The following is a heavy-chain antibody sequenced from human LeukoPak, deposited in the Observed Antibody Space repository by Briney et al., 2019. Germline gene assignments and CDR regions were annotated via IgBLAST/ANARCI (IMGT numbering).Heavy chain of an antibody. J-gene: IGHJ6*03. V-gene: IGHV4-39*01. D-gene: IGHD1-1*01. CDR2: IYYSGTT. CDR3: VARNGDYSYMDV. Sequence: PSETLSLTCTVSGGSIINRSYYWDWIRQPPGKGLEWIGSIYYSGTTYYNPSLKSRVTISADASKNQFSLKLSSVTAADTAVYYCVARNGDYSYMDVWGKGTTVTVSS. CDR1: GGSIINRSYY.